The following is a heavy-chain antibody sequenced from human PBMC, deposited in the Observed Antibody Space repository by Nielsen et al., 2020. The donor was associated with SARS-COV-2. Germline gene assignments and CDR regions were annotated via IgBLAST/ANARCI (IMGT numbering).Heavy chain of an antibody. CDR1: GGSISSNNW. J-gene: IGHJ5*02. Sequence: SETLSLTCAVSGGSISSNNWWSWVRQPPGKGLEWIGEIYHRGSTNYSPSLKSRVTISLDTSKNQFSLKLNSVTAADTAVYYCANSRLGWFDPWGQGTLVTVSS. V-gene: IGHV4-4*02. CDR2: IYHRGST. CDR3: ANSRLGWFDP. D-gene: IGHD3-16*01.